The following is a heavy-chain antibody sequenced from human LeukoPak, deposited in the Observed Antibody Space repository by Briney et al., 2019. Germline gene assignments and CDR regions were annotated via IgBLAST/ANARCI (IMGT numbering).Heavy chain of an antibody. D-gene: IGHD2-2*01. CDR3: ARLEHCSSTSCYPDY. J-gene: IGHJ4*02. V-gene: IGHV3-21*01. CDR2: ISSSSSYI. Sequence: GGSLRLSCAASGFTISSYSMNWVRQAPGKGLEWVSSISSSSSYIYYADSVKGRFTISRDNAKNSLYLQMNSLRAEDTAVYYCARLEHCSSTSCYPDYWGQGTLVTVSS. CDR1: GFTISSYS.